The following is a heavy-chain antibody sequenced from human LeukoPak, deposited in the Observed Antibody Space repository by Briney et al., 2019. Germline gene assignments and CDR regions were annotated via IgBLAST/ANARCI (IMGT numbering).Heavy chain of an antibody. CDR2: IYYSGST. J-gene: IGHJ4*02. V-gene: IGHV4-39*01. D-gene: IGHD6-19*01. CDR1: GGSISSSSYY. CDR3: ARPSIAVAGSFDY. Sequence: PSETLSLTCTVSGGSISSSSYYWGWIRQPPGKGLEWIGSIYYSGSTYYNPSLKSRVTISVDTSKNQFSLKLGSVTAADTAVYYCARPSIAVAGSFDYWGQGTLSPSPQ.